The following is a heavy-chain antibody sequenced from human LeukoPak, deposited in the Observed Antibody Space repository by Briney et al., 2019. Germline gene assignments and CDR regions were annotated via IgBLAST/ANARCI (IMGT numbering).Heavy chain of an antibody. CDR1: GYTFTGYY. D-gene: IGHD3-10*01. Sequence: ASVKVSCKASGYTFTGYYMHWVRQAPGQGLERMGWINPNSGGTNYAQKCQGRVTMTRDTSISTAYRELSRLRSDDTAVYYGARQVGDLFHWFDPGGQGTLVTVSS. J-gene: IGHJ5*02. V-gene: IGHV1-2*02. CDR3: ARQVGDLFHWFDP. CDR2: INPNSGGT.